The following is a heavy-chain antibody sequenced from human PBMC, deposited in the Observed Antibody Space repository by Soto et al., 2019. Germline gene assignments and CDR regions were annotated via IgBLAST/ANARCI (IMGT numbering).Heavy chain of an antibody. CDR2: TIPILGIT. J-gene: IGHJ6*02. CDR1: GGTFNSHT. CDR3: AISTYDNKFYYYGRDV. Sequence: SVKVSCKASGGTFNSHTISWVRLAPGQGLEWMGRTIPILGITNYAQNFQGRLTLTADTSTRTASMELSSLRSEDTAVYYCAISTYDNKFYYYGRDVWGQGTTVTVSS. V-gene: IGHV1-69*02. D-gene: IGHD3-22*01.